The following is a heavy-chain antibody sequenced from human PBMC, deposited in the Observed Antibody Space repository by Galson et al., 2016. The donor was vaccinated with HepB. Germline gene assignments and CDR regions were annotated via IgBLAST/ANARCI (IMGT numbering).Heavy chain of an antibody. CDR3: AKEDNIAGATTINN. J-gene: IGHJ4*02. D-gene: IGHD1-26*01. CDR2: ITSGGST. CDR1: GFTFSDFG. Sequence: LRLSCAASGFTFSDFGMHWVRQAPGKGLEWVSVITSGGSTYYAASVKGRFTISRDNSKNTLYVQMNNLGAEDTAVYYCAKEDNIAGATTINNWGQGTLVTVSS. V-gene: IGHV3-23*01.